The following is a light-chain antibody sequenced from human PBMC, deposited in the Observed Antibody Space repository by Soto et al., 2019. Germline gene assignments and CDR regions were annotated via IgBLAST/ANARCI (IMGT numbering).Light chain of an antibody. V-gene: IGKV1-5*01. J-gene: IGKJ1*01. CDR3: QHYNSYSEA. CDR1: QSIGTC. CDR2: GAS. Sequence: DIQMTQSPSTLSASVGDRVTISLRASQSIGTCLAWYQQKPGTAPKLLIYGASTLQSGVPSRFSGSGSGTEFTLTISSLQPDDFATYYCQHYNSYSEAFGQGTKVDI.